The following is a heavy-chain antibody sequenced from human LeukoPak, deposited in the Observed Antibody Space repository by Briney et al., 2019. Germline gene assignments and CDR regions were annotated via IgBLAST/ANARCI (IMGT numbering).Heavy chain of an antibody. V-gene: IGHV3-74*01. Sequence: PGGSLRLSCAASGLTFSSYWMHWVRQVPGKGLVWVSRIKSDGSITSYADSVKGRFSISRDNAKNTLSLQMNSLRAEDTAVYYCARNLDCSSTSCYNYWGQGTLVTVSS. CDR3: ARNLDCSSTSCYNY. D-gene: IGHD2-2*02. CDR1: GLTFSSYW. J-gene: IGHJ4*02. CDR2: IKSDGSIT.